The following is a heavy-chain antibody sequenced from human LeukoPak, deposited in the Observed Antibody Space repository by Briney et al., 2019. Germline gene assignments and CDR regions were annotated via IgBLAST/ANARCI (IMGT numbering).Heavy chain of an antibody. CDR1: GGSISSGGYS. J-gene: IGHJ4*02. CDR3: ARHHRTNGEDY. V-gene: IGHV4-30-4*07. D-gene: IGHD3-10*01. Sequence: PSETLSLTCAVSGGSISSGGYSWSWIRQPPGKGLEWIGYIYYSGSTYYNPSLKSRVTISLDTSKNQFSLKLSSVTAADTAVYYCARHHRTNGEDYWGQGTLVTVSP. CDR2: IYYSGST.